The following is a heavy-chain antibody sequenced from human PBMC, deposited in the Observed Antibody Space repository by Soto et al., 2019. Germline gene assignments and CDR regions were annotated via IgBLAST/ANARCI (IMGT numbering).Heavy chain of an antibody. V-gene: IGHV3-30*18. CDR1: GFTFSSYG. CDR2: ISYDGSNK. CDR3: AKDSPPLYYYGSGSYGYFQH. D-gene: IGHD3-10*01. J-gene: IGHJ1*01. Sequence: QVQLVESGGGVVQPGRSLRLSCAASGFTFSSYGMHLVRQAPGKGLEWVAVISYDGSNKYYADSVKGRFTISRDNSKNTLYLPLNSLRAEDTAVYYCAKDSPPLYYYGSGSYGYFQHWGQGTLVTVSS.